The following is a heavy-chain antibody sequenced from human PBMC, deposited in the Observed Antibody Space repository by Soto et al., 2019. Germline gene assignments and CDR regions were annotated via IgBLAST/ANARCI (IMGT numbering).Heavy chain of an antibody. D-gene: IGHD3-10*01. CDR2: IYHSGST. CDR1: GGSISSGGYS. Sequence: SETLSLTCAVSGGSISSGGYSWSWIRRPPGKGLEWIGYIYHSGSTYYNPSLKSRVTISVDRSKNQFSLKLSSVTAADTAVYYCARIKNYYGSGSYYGPYLDYYYYGMDVWGQGTTVTVSS. V-gene: IGHV4-30-2*01. J-gene: IGHJ6*02. CDR3: ARIKNYYGSGSYYGPYLDYYYYGMDV.